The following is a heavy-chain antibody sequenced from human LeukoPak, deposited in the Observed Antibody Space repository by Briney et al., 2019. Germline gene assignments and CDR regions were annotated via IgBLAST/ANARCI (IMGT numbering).Heavy chain of an antibody. J-gene: IGHJ4*02. CDR3: ARANFLYCSSSTCLFDY. D-gene: IGHD2-2*01. CDR2: INPNDGGT. Sequence: GASVKVSCKASGYTFTDYYMHWVRQAPGQGFEWMGWINPNDGGTNYAQKFRGRVTMTRDTSISTAHMEVSRLRSDDTAVYYCARANFLYCSSSTCLFDYWGQGTLVTVSS. V-gene: IGHV1-2*02. CDR1: GYTFTDYY.